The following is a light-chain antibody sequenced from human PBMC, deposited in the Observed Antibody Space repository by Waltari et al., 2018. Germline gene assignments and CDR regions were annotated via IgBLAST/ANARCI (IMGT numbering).Light chain of an antibody. Sequence: EIVMTQSPATLSVSPGERATLSCRASQSVYSNLAWYQQKPGQAPRLLIYDASTRATGIPARFTGSVSGTEFTLTISSLQSEDSAVYSCQQYNRWPPITFGQGTRLEIK. CDR3: QQYNRWPPIT. CDR1: QSVYSN. V-gene: IGKV3D-15*01. J-gene: IGKJ5*01. CDR2: DAS.